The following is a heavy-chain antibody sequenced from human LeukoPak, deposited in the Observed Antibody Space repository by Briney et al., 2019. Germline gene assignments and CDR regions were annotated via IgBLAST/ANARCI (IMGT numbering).Heavy chain of an antibody. J-gene: IGHJ4*02. CDR2: IIPIFGTA. V-gene: IGHV1-69*13. CDR3: ARAPPYYDSSGYFLHFDY. Sequence: SVKVSCKASGGTFSSYAISWVRQAPGQGLEWMGGIIPIFGTANYAQKFQGRVTITADESTSTAYMELSSLRSEDTAVYYCARAPPYYDSSGYFLHFDYWGQGTPVTVSS. CDR1: GGTFSSYA. D-gene: IGHD3-22*01.